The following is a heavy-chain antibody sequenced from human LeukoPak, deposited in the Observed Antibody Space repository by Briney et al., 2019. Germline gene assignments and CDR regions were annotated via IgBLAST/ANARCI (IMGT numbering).Heavy chain of an antibody. J-gene: IGHJ5*02. Sequence: SQTLSLTCTVSGGSISSGGYYWSWIRQHPGKGLEWIGYIYYSGSTYYNPSLKSRVTISVDTSKNQFSLKLSSVTAADTAVYFWSRAGDIVATMSVWNLFGPWGQGTLVTVSS. V-gene: IGHV4-31*03. CDR1: GGSISSGGYY. CDR3: SRAGDIVATMSVWNLFGP. CDR2: IYYSGST. D-gene: IGHD5-12*01.